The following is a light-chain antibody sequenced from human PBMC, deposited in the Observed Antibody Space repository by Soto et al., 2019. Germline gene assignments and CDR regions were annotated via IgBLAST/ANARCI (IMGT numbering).Light chain of an antibody. V-gene: IGKV3-15*01. CDR1: QSVDIN. Sequence: EIVLTQSPATLSVSPGERVTLSCRASQSVDINLAWYQQKPGQAPRLLIYGASTRATDMSGTFSGRGSGTEFTLTISNVRTEDFAVYYCQQYRSWPRTVGQGTKVDIK. CDR2: GAS. CDR3: QQYRSWPRT. J-gene: IGKJ1*01.